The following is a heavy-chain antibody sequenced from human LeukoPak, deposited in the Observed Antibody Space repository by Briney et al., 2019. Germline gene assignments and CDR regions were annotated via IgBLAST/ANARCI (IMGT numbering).Heavy chain of an antibody. CDR3: AKDPYYYDSSGYRFFQH. Sequence: PGGSLRLSCAASGFTFSSYAMHWVRQAPGKGLEWVGNIQPDGSEGYPVDSVKGRFTISRDNARNSLFLQMNSLRVEDTAVYYCAKDPYYYDSSGYRFFQHWGQDTLVTVSS. CDR1: GFTFSSYA. J-gene: IGHJ1*01. D-gene: IGHD3-22*01. CDR2: IQPDGSEG. V-gene: IGHV3-7*01.